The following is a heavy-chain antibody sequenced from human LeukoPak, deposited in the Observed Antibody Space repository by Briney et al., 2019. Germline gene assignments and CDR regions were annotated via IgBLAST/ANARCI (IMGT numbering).Heavy chain of an antibody. CDR3: ARGSGRLAQEDYYYGMDV. D-gene: IGHD3-10*01. CDR1: GGSISSGGYY. V-gene: IGHV4-31*03. CDR2: IYYSGST. Sequence: SETLSLTCTVSGGSISSGGYYWSWIRQHPGKGLVWIGYIYYSGSTYYNPSLKSRVTISVDTSKNQFSLKLSSVTAADTAVYYCARGSGRLAQEDYYYGMDVWGQGTTVTVSS. J-gene: IGHJ6*02.